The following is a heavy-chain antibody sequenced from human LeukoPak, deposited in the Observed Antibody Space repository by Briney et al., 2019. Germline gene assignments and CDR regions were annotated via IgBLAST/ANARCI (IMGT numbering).Heavy chain of an antibody. D-gene: IGHD3-3*01. V-gene: IGHV3-33*01. CDR1: GFTFSSYG. CDR2: IWYDGSNK. CDR3: ARDWSTTEGFV. J-gene: IGHJ4*02. Sequence: PWGSLRLSCAASGFTFSSYGMHWVRQAPGKGLEWVAVIWYDGSNKYYADSLKGRFTISKDTYKNTLYLQMNSLRVEDTAVYFCARDWSTTEGFVWGQGTLVTVSS.